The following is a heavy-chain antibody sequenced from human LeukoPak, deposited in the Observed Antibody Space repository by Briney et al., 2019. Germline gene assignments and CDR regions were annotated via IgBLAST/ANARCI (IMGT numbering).Heavy chain of an antibody. CDR3: ALLTTVTPWYFDY. J-gene: IGHJ4*02. CDR2: FDPEDGET. Sequence: GASVKVSCKVSGYTLTELSMHWVRQAPGKGLEWMGGFDPEDGETIYAQKFRGRVTMTEDTSTDTAYMELSSLRSEDTAVYYCALLTTVTPWYFDYWGQGTLVTVSS. D-gene: IGHD4-17*01. CDR1: GYTLTELS. V-gene: IGHV1-24*01.